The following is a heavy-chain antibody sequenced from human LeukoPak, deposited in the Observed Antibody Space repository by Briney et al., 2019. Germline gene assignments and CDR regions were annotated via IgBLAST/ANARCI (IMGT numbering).Heavy chain of an antibody. CDR3: ARENLLGGFFDY. V-gene: IGHV3-33*01. J-gene: IGHJ4*02. Sequence: PGGSLRLSCAASGFXFSNYGIHWVRQAPGKGLEWVAVIWYDGSNKYYADSVKGRFTFSRDNSKNTLYLQMNSLRAEDTAVYYCARENLLGGFFDYWGQGILVTVSS. CDR2: IWYDGSNK. CDR1: GFXFSNYG. D-gene: IGHD5-12*01.